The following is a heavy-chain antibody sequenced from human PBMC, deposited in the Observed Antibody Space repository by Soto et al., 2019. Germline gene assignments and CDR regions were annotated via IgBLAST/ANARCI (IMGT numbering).Heavy chain of an antibody. CDR2: ISSSSSTI. V-gene: IGHV3-48*01. Sequence: EVQLVESGGGLVQPGGSLRLSCAASGFTFSSYSMNWVRQAPGKGLEWVSYISSSSSTIYYADSVKGRFTISRDNAKNSLYLQMNSLRAEDTAVYYCARDPQRSSIAARPGSDYWGQGTLVTVSS. CDR3: ARDPQRSSIAARPGSDY. CDR1: GFTFSSYS. J-gene: IGHJ4*02. D-gene: IGHD6-6*01.